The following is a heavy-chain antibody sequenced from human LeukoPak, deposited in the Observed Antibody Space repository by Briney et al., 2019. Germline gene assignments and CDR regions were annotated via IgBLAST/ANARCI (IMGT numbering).Heavy chain of an antibody. CDR1: GFAFSDYY. Sequence: GGSLRLSCAASGFAFSDYYMSWIRQAPGKGLEWVSYISSSGSTIYYADSVKGRFTISRDNSKNTLYLQMNSLRAEDTAVYYCANQSPVLRYFDWLLSIDYYYGMDVWGQGTTVTVSS. J-gene: IGHJ6*02. CDR2: ISSSGSTI. D-gene: IGHD3-9*01. V-gene: IGHV3-11*01. CDR3: ANQSPVLRYFDWLLSIDYYYGMDV.